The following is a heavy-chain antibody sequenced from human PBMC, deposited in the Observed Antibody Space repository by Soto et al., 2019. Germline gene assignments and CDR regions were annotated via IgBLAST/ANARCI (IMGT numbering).Heavy chain of an antibody. CDR3: AKVGIDHFGPNDYYYMDD. V-gene: IGHV3-30*18. D-gene: IGHD1-26*01. Sequence: GGSLRLSCAASGFTFSSYGMHWVRQAPGKGLEWVEVISYDGSNKYDSESVKGRFTIYRDNSKNTLYLQMNSLRAEDTAVYYCAKVGIDHFGPNDYYYMDDWGKGTTVTVSS. CDR1: GFTFSSYG. CDR2: ISYDGSNK. J-gene: IGHJ6*03.